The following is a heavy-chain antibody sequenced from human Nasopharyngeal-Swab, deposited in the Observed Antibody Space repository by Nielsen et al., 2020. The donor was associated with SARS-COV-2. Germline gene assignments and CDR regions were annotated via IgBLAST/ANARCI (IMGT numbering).Heavy chain of an antibody. D-gene: IGHD3-10*01. Sequence: ASVKVSCKASGYTFTTYYIHWVRQAPGQGLEWMGIINPSGGGTNYAQKFKGRATMTGDTSTGTVYMELTSLTSEDTAVYYCARMMYFHGYYAMDVWGQGTTVTRLL. CDR1: GYTFTTYY. J-gene: IGHJ6*02. CDR2: INPSGGGT. CDR3: ARMMYFHGYYAMDV. V-gene: IGHV1-46*01.